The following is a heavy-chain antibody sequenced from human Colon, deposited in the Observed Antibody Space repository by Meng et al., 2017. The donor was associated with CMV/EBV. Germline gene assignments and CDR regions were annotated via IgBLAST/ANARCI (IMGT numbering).Heavy chain of an antibody. V-gene: IGHV4-59*05. CDR2: IYYSGST. CDR3: ATYNYGSIDY. D-gene: IGHD3-10*01. Sequence: SCKASGGTFSSYAISWVRQAPGQGLEWIGSIYYSGSTYYNPSLKSRVTISVDTSKNQFSLKLSSVTAADTAVYYCATYNYGSIDYWGQGTLVTVSS. CDR1: GGTFSSYAIS. J-gene: IGHJ4*02.